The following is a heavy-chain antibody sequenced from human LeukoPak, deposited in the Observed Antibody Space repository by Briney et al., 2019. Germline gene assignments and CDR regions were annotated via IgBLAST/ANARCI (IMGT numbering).Heavy chain of an antibody. V-gene: IGHV4-38-2*02. CDR3: ATSGWYLLPGIY. J-gene: IGHJ4*02. CDR1: GFSISHGYY. CDR2: IYHSGST. D-gene: IGHD6-19*01. Sequence: SETLSLTCTVSGFSISHGYYWGWVRQSPGKGLEWIGSIYHSGSTDYNPSLKSRVTMSVDTSKNQFSLKLNSVTAADTAVFYCATSGWYLLPGIYWGQGTLVTVSS.